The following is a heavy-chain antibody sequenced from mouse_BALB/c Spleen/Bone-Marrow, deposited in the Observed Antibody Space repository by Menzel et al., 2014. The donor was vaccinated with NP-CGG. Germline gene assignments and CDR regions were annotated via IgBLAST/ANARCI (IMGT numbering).Heavy chain of an antibody. CDR2: IHPSDSET. V-gene: IGHV1-74*04. CDR3: GREKVYYGISWCAC. Sequence: SGTEVVRPGASVKLSCKSSGYSFTTYWMNWVKQRPGQGLEWIGMIHPSDSETRLNQKFKDKATFTVDKSSSTAYMQLNSPTSEDSAVYYCGREKVYYGISWCACWGQGTLVTVSA. CDR1: GYSFTTYW. D-gene: IGHD2-1*01. J-gene: IGHJ3*01.